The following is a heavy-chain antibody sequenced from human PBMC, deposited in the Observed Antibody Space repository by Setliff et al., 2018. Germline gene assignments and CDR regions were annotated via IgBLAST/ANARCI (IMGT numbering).Heavy chain of an antibody. Sequence: SETLSLTCTASGGSISSYYRSWIRQPAGKGLEWIGRIYTSGSTNYNPSLKSRVTMSVDTSKNQFSLKLSSVTAADTAVYYCARGIITMVRGVITFSYYFDYWGQGTLGTVSS. CDR3: ARGIITMVRGVITFSYYFDY. J-gene: IGHJ4*02. CDR2: IYTSGST. D-gene: IGHD3-10*01. CDR1: GGSISSYY. V-gene: IGHV4-4*07.